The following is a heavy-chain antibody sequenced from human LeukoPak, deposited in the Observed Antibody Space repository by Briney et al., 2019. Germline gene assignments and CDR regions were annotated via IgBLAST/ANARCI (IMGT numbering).Heavy chain of an antibody. Sequence: PGGSLRLSCAASGFTFSSYTMSWVRQAPGKGLEWVSAISGSGGSTYYADPVKGRFTISRDNSKNTLYLQMNSLRAEDTAVYYCAKGRLRGPPLYHFDYWGQGTLVTVSS. D-gene: IGHD3-10*01. J-gene: IGHJ4*02. CDR2: ISGSGGST. CDR3: AKGRLRGPPLYHFDY. V-gene: IGHV3-23*01. CDR1: GFTFSSYT.